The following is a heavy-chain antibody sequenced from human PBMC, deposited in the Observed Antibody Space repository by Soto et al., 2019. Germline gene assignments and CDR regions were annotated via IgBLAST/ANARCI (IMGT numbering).Heavy chain of an antibody. CDR3: ARDQYVEKEMDY. J-gene: IGHJ4*02. CDR1: GFTFSDYY. D-gene: IGHD2-21*01. V-gene: IGHV3-11*01. CDR2: ITSTGGTI. Sequence: QVPLVESGGGLVKPGGSLRLSCAASGFTFSDYYMSWFRQAPGKGLEWVSDITSTGGTIYYADSVRGPFTIYRDNAKNSLILQMDSLRAEDMAVYDCARDQYVEKEMDYWGQGTLVTVSS.